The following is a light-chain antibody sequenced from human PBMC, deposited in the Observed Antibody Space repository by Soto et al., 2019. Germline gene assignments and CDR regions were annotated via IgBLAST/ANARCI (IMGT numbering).Light chain of an antibody. CDR2: DVT. Sequence: QSALTQPASVSGSPGQSITISCTGTSSDVGGYNFVSWYQQHPDKAPKLMIYDVTNRPSGVSNRFSGSKSGNTASLTISGLPAEDEADYYCSSYTSISTYVFGTGTKLTVL. CDR3: SSYTSISTYV. CDR1: SSDVGGYNF. J-gene: IGLJ1*01. V-gene: IGLV2-14*01.